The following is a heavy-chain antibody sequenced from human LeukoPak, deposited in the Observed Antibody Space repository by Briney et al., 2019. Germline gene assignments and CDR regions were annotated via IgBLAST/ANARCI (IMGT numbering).Heavy chain of an antibody. D-gene: IGHD3-22*01. CDR1: GGSISSSSYY. CDR2: IYYSGST. Sequence: PSETLPLTCTVSGGSISSSSYYWGWIRQPPGKGLEWIGSIYYSGSTYYNPSLKSRVTISVDTSKNQFSLKLSSVTAADTAVYYCASREDYYDSSGYYGGWNYWGQGTLVTVSS. J-gene: IGHJ4*02. V-gene: IGHV4-39*07. CDR3: ASREDYYDSSGYYGGWNY.